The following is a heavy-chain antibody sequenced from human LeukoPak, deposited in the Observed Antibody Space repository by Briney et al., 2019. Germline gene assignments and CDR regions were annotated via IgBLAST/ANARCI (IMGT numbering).Heavy chain of an antibody. D-gene: IGHD3-22*01. Sequence: GGSLRLSCAATGFTFNDHAMYWVRQAPGKGLEWVSGINWNSDNMGYADSVKGRFTISRDDAKSSLFLQMSSLRTEDTALYYCARASYYYDTTGLGAVDIWGQGTMVTVSS. CDR3: ARASYYYDTTGLGAVDI. CDR2: INWNSDNM. CDR1: GFTFNDHA. J-gene: IGHJ3*02. V-gene: IGHV3-9*01.